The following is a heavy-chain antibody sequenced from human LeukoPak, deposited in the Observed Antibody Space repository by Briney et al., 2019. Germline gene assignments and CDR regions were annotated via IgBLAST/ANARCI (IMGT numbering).Heavy chain of an antibody. CDR3: ARGAWAVAGTGVFDY. CDR1: GGSISSYY. V-gene: IGHV4-59*01. J-gene: IGHJ4*02. D-gene: IGHD6-19*01. Sequence: SETLSLTCTVSGGSISSYYWSWIGQPPGKGLEWIGDIYYSGSTNYNPSLKSRVTISVDTSKNQFSLKLSSVTAADTAVYYCARGAWAVAGTGVFDYWGQGTLVTVSS. CDR2: IYYSGST.